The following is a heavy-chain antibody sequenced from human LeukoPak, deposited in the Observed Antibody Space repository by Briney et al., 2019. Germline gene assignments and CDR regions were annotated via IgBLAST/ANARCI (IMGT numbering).Heavy chain of an antibody. J-gene: IGHJ6*02. CDR2: IIPIFGTA. D-gene: IGHD3-10*01. Sequence: GASVNVSCKASGAAFSSYAIGWVRHGPGQRLGWRGGIIPIFGTAHYSQKIQGRVTITTDESTSTAYMELSSLRCDDTAVYYCTRDPAEGSDYYGMDVGGQETTVTVSS. CDR1: GAAFSSYA. CDR3: TRDPAEGSDYYGMDV. V-gene: IGHV1-69*05.